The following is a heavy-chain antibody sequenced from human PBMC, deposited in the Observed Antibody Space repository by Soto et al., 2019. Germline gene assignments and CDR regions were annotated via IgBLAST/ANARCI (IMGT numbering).Heavy chain of an antibody. V-gene: IGHV4-39*01. J-gene: IGHJ4*01. CDR1: GDFISNTTYY. Sequence: SETLSLTCSSSGDFISNTTYYWGWVRQAPGKGLAWVGSIYFSGCGTSHYNPPLKRRVTISVDTSKNQFSLQRTSVTAADTAVYYCARTRYSLRTSGYYPFDYLGQGTLVTISS. CDR2: IYFSGCGTS. D-gene: IGHD3-22*01. CDR3: ARTRYSLRTSGYYPFDY.